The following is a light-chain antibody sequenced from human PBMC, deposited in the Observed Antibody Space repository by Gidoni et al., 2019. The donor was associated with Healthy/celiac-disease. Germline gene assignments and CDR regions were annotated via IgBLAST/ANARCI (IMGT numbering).Light chain of an antibody. V-gene: IGKV2-28*01. CDR1: QSLLHSNGYNY. CDR3: MQALQTPFT. CDR2: LGS. J-gene: IGKJ2*01. Sequence: LSLPVTPGEPASISCRSSQSLLHSNGYNYLDWYLQKPGQSPQLLIYLGSNRASGVPDRFSGSGSGTDFTLKISRVEAEDVGVYYCMQALQTPFTFGQGTKLEIK.